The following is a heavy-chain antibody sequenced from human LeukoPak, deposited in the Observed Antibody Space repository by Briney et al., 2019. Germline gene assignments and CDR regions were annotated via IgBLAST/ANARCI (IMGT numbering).Heavy chain of an antibody. D-gene: IGHD3-16*02. Sequence: GGSLRLSCAASGFTFSSYWMSWVRQAPGKGLEWVANIKQDGSEKYYVDSVKGRFTISRDNAKNSLYLQMNSLRAEDTAVYYCARAQITFGGVIVYFDYWGQGTLVTVSS. J-gene: IGHJ4*02. CDR2: IKQDGSEK. CDR3: ARAQITFGGVIVYFDY. V-gene: IGHV3-7*01. CDR1: GFTFSSYW.